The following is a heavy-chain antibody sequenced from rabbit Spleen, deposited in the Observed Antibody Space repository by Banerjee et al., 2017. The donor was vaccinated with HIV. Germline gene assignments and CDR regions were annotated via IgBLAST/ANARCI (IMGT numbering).Heavy chain of an antibody. J-gene: IGHJ6*01. Sequence: QKHLVESGGGLVQPEGSLTLTCTTSGFSFSSSYYMCCVRQAPGKELEWIASTYTTSVRTYYATWAKGRFAIPKPSSTAVTLQMPSLTAADTASYFCARDAASSFSSYGLDLWGQRTLGPV. D-gene: IGHD8-1*01. CDR1: GFSFSSSYY. CDR3: ARDAASSFSSYGLDL. CDR2: TYTTSVRT. V-gene: IGHV1S45*01.